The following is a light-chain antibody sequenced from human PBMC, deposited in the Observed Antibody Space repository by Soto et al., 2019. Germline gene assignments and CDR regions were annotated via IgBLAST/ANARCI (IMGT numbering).Light chain of an antibody. CDR3: QQYGSSEII. Sequence: EVVLTQSPGTLSLSPGEIATLYFRASQSVTNPYIAWYQQKPGQAPRLLIYDISSRATGIPDRFSGSVSGTDFTLTITRLEPEDFAVFYCQQYGSSEIIFGQGTRLEIK. J-gene: IGKJ5*01. CDR1: QSVTNPY. V-gene: IGKV3-20*01. CDR2: DIS.